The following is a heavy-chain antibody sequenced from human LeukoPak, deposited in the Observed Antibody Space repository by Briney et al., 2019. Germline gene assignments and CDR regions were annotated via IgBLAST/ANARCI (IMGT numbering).Heavy chain of an antibody. CDR1: GYTFTSYD. V-gene: IGHV1-8*01. D-gene: IGHD3-22*01. Sequence: ASVKVSCKASGYTFTSYDINWVRQATGQGLEWMGWMNPNSGNTGYAQKFQGRVTMARNTSISTAYMELSSLRSEDTAVYYCARDRSQGYYDSSGYSIDYWGQGTLVTVSS. J-gene: IGHJ4*02. CDR2: MNPNSGNT. CDR3: ARDRSQGYYDSSGYSIDY.